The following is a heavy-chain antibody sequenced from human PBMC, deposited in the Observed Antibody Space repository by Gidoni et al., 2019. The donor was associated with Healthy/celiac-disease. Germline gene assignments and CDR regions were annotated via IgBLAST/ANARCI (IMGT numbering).Heavy chain of an antibody. D-gene: IGHD3-22*01. CDR1: GYTFTGYY. V-gene: IGHV1-2*02. Sequence: QVQLVQSGAEVKKPGASVKVSCKASGYTFTGYYLHWVRQAPGQGLAWMGWINPNSGGTNYAQKFQGRVTMTRDTSISTAYMELSRLRSDDTAVYYCARERREWLYYYDSGPDAFDIWGQGTMVTVSS. J-gene: IGHJ3*02. CDR2: INPNSGGT. CDR3: ARERREWLYYYDSGPDAFDI.